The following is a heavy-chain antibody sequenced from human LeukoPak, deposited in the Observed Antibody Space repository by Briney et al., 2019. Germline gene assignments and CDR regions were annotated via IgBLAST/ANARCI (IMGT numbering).Heavy chain of an antibody. D-gene: IGHD2-2*01. Sequence: SVKVSCKASGGTFSSYAISWVRQAPGQGLEWMGRIIPILGIANYAQKFQGRVTITADKSTSTAYMELSSLRAEDTAVYYCAKSKVHKLIVVVPAAPYFDYWGQGTLVTVSS. CDR2: IIPILGIA. CDR1: GGTFSSYA. J-gene: IGHJ4*02. CDR3: AKSKVHKLIVVVPAAPYFDY. V-gene: IGHV1-69*04.